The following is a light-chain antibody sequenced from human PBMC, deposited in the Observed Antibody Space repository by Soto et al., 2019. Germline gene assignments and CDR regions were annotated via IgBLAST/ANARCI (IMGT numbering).Light chain of an antibody. CDR3: GSYTISSTLYV. CDR2: DVT. CDR1: SSDVGDNNY. V-gene: IGLV2-14*01. J-gene: IGLJ1*01. Sequence: HSALTQPASVSGSPGQSITISCTGTSSDVGDNNYVSWYQQHPGKAPKLIIYDVTHRPSGISNRFSGSKSGNTASLTISGLQAEDEADYYCGSYTISSTLYVFGTGTKLTVL.